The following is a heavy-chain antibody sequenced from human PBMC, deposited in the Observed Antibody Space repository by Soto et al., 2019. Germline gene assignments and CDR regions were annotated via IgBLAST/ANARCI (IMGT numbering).Heavy chain of an antibody. V-gene: IGHV4-59*12. CDR1: GGSLSSYY. J-gene: IGHJ4*02. Sequence: SETLSLTCTVSGGSLSSYYWTWIRQPPGKGLEWIGYVYYSGNTNYNPSLKSRVTISVDKSKNQFSLKLSSVTAADTAVYYCARAAMGGSSWPFDYWGQGTLVTVSS. CDR3: ARAAMGGSSWPFDY. D-gene: IGHD6-13*01. CDR2: VYYSGNT.